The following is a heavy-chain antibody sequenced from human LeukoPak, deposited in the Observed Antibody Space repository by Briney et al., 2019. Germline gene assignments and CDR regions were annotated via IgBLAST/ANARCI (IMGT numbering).Heavy chain of an antibody. J-gene: IGHJ4*02. D-gene: IGHD1-26*01. CDR1: GGSFSGYY. Sequence: SETLSLTCAVYGGSFSGYYWSWIRQPPGKGLEWIGEINHSGSTNYNPSLKSRVTISVDTSKNQFSLKLSSVTAADTAVYYCARGGGSYGYYWGQGTLVTVS. V-gene: IGHV4-34*01. CDR3: ARGGGSYGYY. CDR2: INHSGST.